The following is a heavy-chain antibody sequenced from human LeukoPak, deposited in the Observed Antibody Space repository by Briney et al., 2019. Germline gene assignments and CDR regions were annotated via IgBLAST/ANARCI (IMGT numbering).Heavy chain of an antibody. D-gene: IGHD4-17*01. J-gene: IGHJ4*02. Sequence: ASVKVSCKRPGYTFTGFYIHWVRQAPGQGLLWMGWINPKNGATKYSQNFRGRFTMTRDTSIDTAYMELSSLTSDDTAIYYCARPTHRLTVTTAIDYWGQGTLVTVSS. CDR3: ARPTHRLTVTTAIDY. CDR1: GYTFTGFY. V-gene: IGHV1-2*02. CDR2: INPKNGAT.